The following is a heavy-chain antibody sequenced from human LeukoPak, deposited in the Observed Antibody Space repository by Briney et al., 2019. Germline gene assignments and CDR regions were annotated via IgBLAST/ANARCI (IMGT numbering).Heavy chain of an antibody. V-gene: IGHV1-18*01. CDR2: ISAYNGNT. J-gene: IGHJ4*02. CDR3: AYGRSGYHRGYFDY. CDR1: GYTFTSHG. Sequence: VAPVKVSCKASGYTFTSHGISWVRQAPGQGLEWMGWISAYNGNTNYAQKLQGRVTMTTDTSTSTAYMELRSLRSDDTAVYYCAYGRSGYHRGYFDYWGQGTLVTVSS. D-gene: IGHD3-22*01.